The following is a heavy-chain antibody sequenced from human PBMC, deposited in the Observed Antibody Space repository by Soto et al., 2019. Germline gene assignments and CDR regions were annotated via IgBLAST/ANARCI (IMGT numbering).Heavy chain of an antibody. D-gene: IGHD1-20*01. CDR3: ARGITLPTPLDY. CDR1: GYTFTSYA. Sequence: ASVKVSCKASGYTFTSYAMHWVRQAPGQRLEWMGWINAGNGNTKYSQKFQGRVTITRDTSASTAYMELSSLRSEDTAVYYCARGITLPTPLDYWGLGTLVTVSS. J-gene: IGHJ4*02. CDR2: INAGNGNT. V-gene: IGHV1-3*01.